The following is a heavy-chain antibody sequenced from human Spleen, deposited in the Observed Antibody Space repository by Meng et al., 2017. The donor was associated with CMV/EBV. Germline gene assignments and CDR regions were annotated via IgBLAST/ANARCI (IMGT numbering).Heavy chain of an antibody. D-gene: IGHD7-27*01. CDR2: IYNGDRT. CDR1: GFTFSSYS. CDR3: ARGELGKGSF. Sequence: GESLKISCAASGFTFSSYSMNWVRQAPGKGLEWVSVIYNGDRTNYADSVKGRFTISRDNSKNTLYLQMNSLTTEDTATYYCARGELGKGSFWGQGTLVTVSS. J-gene: IGHJ4*02. V-gene: IGHV3-66*02.